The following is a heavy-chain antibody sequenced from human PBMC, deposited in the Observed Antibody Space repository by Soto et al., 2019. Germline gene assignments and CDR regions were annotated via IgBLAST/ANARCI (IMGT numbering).Heavy chain of an antibody. CDR1: GGSIRSSGCY. V-gene: IGHV4-61*08. Sequence: SEILSLTCTVSGGSIRSSGCYWNWIRQPPGKGLEWIGFIFYSGSTNYNPSLKSRVTISVDTSKNQFYLNLTSVTAADTATYYCARAYYYGSGTYKGWFDPWGQGTLVTVSS. J-gene: IGHJ5*02. CDR2: IFYSGST. D-gene: IGHD3-10*01. CDR3: ARAYYYGSGTYKGWFDP.